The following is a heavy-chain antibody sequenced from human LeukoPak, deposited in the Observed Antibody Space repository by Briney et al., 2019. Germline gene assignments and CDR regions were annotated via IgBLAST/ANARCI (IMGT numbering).Heavy chain of an antibody. V-gene: IGHV1-69*13. CDR1: GGTFSSYA. Sequence: ASVKVSCKASGGTFSSYAISWVRQAPGQGLEWMGGIIPIFGTANYAQKFQGRVTITADESTSTAYMELSSLRAEDTAVYYCARDASRFYSSDFDYWGQGTLVTVSS. CDR3: ARDASRFYSSDFDY. J-gene: IGHJ4*02. CDR2: IIPIFGTA. D-gene: IGHD3-22*01.